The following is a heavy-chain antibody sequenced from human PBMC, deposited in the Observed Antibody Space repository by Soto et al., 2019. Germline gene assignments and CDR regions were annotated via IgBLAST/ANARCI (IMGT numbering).Heavy chain of an antibody. V-gene: IGHV1-3*01. D-gene: IGHD1-26*01. J-gene: IGHJ4*02. CDR3: XRVLVGATPLNY. Sequence: QVQLVQSGAEVKKPGASVKVSCKASGYTFTSYAMHWVRQAPGQRLEWMGWINAGNGNTKYSQKFQGRVTITRDTXXXXXXXXXXXXXXXXTAVYYCXRVLVGATPLNYWGQGTLVTVSS. CDR1: GYTFTSYA. CDR2: INAGNGNT.